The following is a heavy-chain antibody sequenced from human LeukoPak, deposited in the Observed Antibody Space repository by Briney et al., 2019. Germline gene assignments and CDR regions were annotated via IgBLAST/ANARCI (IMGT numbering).Heavy chain of an antibody. CDR1: GGSISSCY. CDR2: IYYSGST. CDR3: ARDNYYYDRGGAFGI. D-gene: IGHD3-22*01. J-gene: IGHJ3*02. V-gene: IGHV4-59*01. Sequence: SETLSLTCTVSGGSISSCYWSWIRQPPGKGLEWIGYIYYSGSTNYNPSLKSRVTISVDTSKNQFSLKLSSVTAADTAVYYCARDNYYYDRGGAFGIWGQGTMVTVSS.